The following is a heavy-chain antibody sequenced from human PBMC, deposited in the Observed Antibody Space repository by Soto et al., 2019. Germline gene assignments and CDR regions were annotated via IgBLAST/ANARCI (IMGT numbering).Heavy chain of an antibody. CDR2: IYWDDDK. CDR1: GFSLSTSGVG. J-gene: IGHJ4*02. V-gene: IGHV2-5*02. Sequence: QITLKESGPTLVKPTQTLTLTCTFSGFSLSTSGVGVGWIRQPPGKALEWLALIYWDDDKRYSPSLKSRLTITKDTSNTPVVLTLTNMDPVHTATYSCALNYYYASESYTPHFDYWGQGTLVTVSS. CDR3: ALNYYYASESYTPHFDY. D-gene: IGHD3-10*01.